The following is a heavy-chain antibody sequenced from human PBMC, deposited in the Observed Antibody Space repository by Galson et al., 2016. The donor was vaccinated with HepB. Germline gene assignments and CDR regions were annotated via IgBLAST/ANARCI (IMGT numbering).Heavy chain of an antibody. Sequence: AVKVSCKASGYTSTGHIIHWVRQLPGQGLEWMGRINPNRGDTHYGQKFQGRVTMIRDTSITTVYMEVRRLRSDDTATYYCARDAVGFDFWGQGTLVTVSS. J-gene: IGHJ4*02. V-gene: IGHV1-2*06. CDR2: INPNRGDT. CDR3: ARDAVGFDF. D-gene: IGHD1-26*01. CDR1: GYTSTGHI.